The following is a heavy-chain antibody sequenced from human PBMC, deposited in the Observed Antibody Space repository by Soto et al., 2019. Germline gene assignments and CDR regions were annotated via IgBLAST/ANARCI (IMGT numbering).Heavy chain of an antibody. V-gene: IGHV5-51*01. CDR3: VVMVRGVRGFDY. CDR2: IYPGDSDT. CDR1: GYNFTNNW. D-gene: IGHD3-10*01. J-gene: IGHJ4*02. Sequence: GESLKISCKGSGYNFTNNWIGWVRQMPGKGLEWMGIIYPGDSDTEYSPSFQGQVTISTDKSISTAYLQWSSLKASDTAMYYCVVMVRGVRGFDYWGQGTLVTVSS.